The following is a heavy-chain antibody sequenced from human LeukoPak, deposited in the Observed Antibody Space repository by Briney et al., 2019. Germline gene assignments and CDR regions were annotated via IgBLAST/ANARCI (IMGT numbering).Heavy chain of an antibody. D-gene: IGHD2-15*01. J-gene: IGHJ4*02. CDR2: IYTSGST. CDR3: ARDRGGSWYDSFDY. CDR1: GGSISSYY. Sequence: PSETLSLICTVSGGSISSYYWSWIRQPAGKGLEWIGRIYTSGSTNYNPSLKSRVTMSVDTSKNQFSLKLSSVTAADTAVYYCARDRGGSWYDSFDYWGQGTLVTVSS. V-gene: IGHV4-4*07.